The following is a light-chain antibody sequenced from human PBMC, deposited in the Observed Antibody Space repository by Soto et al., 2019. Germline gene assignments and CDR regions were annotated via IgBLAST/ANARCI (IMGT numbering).Light chain of an antibody. CDR1: QSVLYSSNNKYY. CDR2: WAS. CDR3: QEYFGTPLN. Sequence: DIVMTQSPDSLAVSLGERATINCKSSQSVLYSSNNKYYLAWYQQKPGQPPKLLIYWASTRESGVPDRFSGSGSGTDFTLTITGLQAEDVAVYYFQEYFGTPLNFGGGTRVEIK. V-gene: IGKV4-1*01. J-gene: IGKJ4*01.